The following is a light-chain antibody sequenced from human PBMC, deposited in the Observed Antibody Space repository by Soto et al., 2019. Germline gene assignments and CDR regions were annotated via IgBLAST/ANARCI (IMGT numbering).Light chain of an antibody. CDR2: GDN. Sequence: QSVLTQPPSASGTPGQRVTISCSGSGSSIGTNTVNWYRQLPGTAPKLLIYGDNQRPSGVPDRFSGSKSGTSASLAISGLQSEDEAGYYCAAWDGSLNNVLFGGGTQLTVL. V-gene: IGLV1-44*01. CDR3: AAWDGSLNNVL. J-gene: IGLJ2*01. CDR1: GSSIGTNT.